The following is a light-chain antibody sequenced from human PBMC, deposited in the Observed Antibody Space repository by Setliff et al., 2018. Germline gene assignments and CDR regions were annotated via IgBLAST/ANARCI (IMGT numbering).Light chain of an antibody. V-gene: IGLV2-14*01. CDR2: DVS. Sequence: LTQPASVSGSPGQSIAVSCTGSGSDVGAYKFVSWYQQRPGKAPRLMIYDVSNRPSGVSDRFSGSKSGNTASLTISGLQAEDEADYYCCSYTGTSTPYVFGTGTKVTVL. J-gene: IGLJ1*01. CDR1: GSDVGAYKF. CDR3: CSYTGTSTPYV.